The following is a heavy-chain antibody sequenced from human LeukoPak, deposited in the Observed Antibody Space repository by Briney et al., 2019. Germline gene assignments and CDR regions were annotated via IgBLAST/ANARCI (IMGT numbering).Heavy chain of an antibody. V-gene: IGHV1-24*01. Sequence: ASVKVSCKVSGYTLTELSMHWVRQAPGKGLEWMGGFDPEDGETIYAQKFQGRVTMTEDTSTDTAYMELSSLRSEDTAVYYCATETEGRLYDFWSGYYTHISWFDPWGQGTLVTVSS. D-gene: IGHD3-3*01. CDR3: ATETEGRLYDFWSGYYTHISWFDP. CDR2: FDPEDGET. CDR1: GYTLTELS. J-gene: IGHJ5*02.